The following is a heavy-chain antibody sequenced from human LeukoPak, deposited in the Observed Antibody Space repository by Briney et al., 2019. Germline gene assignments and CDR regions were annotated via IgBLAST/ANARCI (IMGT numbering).Heavy chain of an antibody. CDR2: ISGSGGST. Sequence: GGSLRLSCAASGFTFSSYAMSWVRQAPGKGLEWVSAISGSGGSTYYADSVKGRFTLSRDNSKHTLYLQMNSLTAEDTAVYYCTKDKLITFGGVMSYFDYWGQGTLVTVSS. V-gene: IGHV3-23*01. CDR3: TKDKLITFGGVMSYFDY. J-gene: IGHJ4*02. D-gene: IGHD3-16*01. CDR1: GFTFSSYA.